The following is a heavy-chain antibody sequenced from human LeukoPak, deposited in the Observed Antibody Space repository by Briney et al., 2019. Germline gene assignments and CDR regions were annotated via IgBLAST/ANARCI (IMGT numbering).Heavy chain of an antibody. V-gene: IGHV3-20*04. J-gene: IGHJ6*03. CDR1: GFTFSSYW. CDR2: INWNGGST. Sequence: PGGSLRLSCAASGFTFSSYWMHWVRQAPGKGLEWVSGINWNGGSTGYADSVKGRFTISRDNAKNSLYLQMNSLRAEDTALYYCAREGDPNYYGSGWNYYYYMDVWGKGTTVTISS. D-gene: IGHD3-10*01. CDR3: AREGDPNYYGSGWNYYYYMDV.